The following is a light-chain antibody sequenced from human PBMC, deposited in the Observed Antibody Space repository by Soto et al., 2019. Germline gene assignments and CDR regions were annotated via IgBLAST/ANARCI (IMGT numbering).Light chain of an antibody. CDR2: KST. V-gene: IGKV1-5*03. Sequence: DILMTQSPSTLSASVGDRVTITCRASQTISTWVAWYQHKPGKAPKLLIYKSTSLESGVPSGFSGSGSGTEFTLTINGLQPDDFASYYCQQYSTYFSLTFGGGTKVDIK. J-gene: IGKJ4*01. CDR3: QQYSTYFSLT. CDR1: QTISTW.